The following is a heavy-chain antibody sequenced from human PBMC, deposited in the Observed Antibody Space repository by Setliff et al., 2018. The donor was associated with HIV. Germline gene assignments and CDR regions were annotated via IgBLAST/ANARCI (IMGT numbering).Heavy chain of an antibody. CDR2: INPSDGSA. J-gene: IGHJ4*02. Sequence: ASVKVSCKASGYTFTSCFLHWVRQAPGQGLEYMGIINPSDGSADYVEKFQDRVTITRDTSTSTVYMEMSSLRSEDTAICYCAKEYHTAATGTRVANYFDYWGQGTLVTV. V-gene: IGHV1-46*01. CDR1: GYTFTSCF. CDR3: AKEYHTAATGTRVANYFDY. D-gene: IGHD6-13*01.